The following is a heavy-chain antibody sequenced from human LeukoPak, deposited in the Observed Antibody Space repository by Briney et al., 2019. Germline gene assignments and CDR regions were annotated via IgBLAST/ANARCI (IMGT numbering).Heavy chain of an antibody. J-gene: IGHJ4*02. Sequence: SETLSLTCTVSGGSISSYYWSWIRQPPGKGLEWIGYIYYSGSTNYNPSLKSRVTISVDTSKNQFSLRLSSVTAADTAVYYCARGPYDSSGYYYVWGQGTLVTVSS. CDR3: ARGPYDSSGYYYV. CDR2: IYYSGST. V-gene: IGHV4-59*01. CDR1: GGSISSYY. D-gene: IGHD3-22*01.